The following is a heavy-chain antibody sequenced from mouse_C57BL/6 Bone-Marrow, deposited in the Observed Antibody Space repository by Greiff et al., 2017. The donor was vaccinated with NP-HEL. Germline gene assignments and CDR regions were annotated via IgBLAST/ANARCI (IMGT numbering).Heavy chain of an antibody. CDR2: ISSGGSNN. CDR3: ARPKMDY. Sequence: EVQLVESGGDLVKPGGSLNLSCAASGFTFSSYGMSWVRQTPDQRLEWVATISSGGSNNYYPASVKGRFIISRDNAKKTLYLQMSSLKSEDTAMYNCARPKMDYWGQGTAGTVSS. J-gene: IGHJ4*01. V-gene: IGHV5-6*01. CDR1: GFTFSSYG.